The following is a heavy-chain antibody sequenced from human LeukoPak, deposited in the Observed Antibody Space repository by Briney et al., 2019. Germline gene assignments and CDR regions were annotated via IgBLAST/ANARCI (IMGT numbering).Heavy chain of an antibody. CDR1: GGSISSGGYY. J-gene: IGHJ6*02. CDR2: IYYSGST. Sequence: SQTLSLTCTVSGGSISSGGYYWSWIRQHPGKGLEWIGYIYYSGSTYYNPSLKSRVTISVDTSKNQFSLKLSSVTAADTAVYYCARAALGSSSWHERSTHYYGMDVWGQGTTVTVSS. D-gene: IGHD6-13*01. V-gene: IGHV4-31*03. CDR3: ARAALGSSSWHERSTHYYGMDV.